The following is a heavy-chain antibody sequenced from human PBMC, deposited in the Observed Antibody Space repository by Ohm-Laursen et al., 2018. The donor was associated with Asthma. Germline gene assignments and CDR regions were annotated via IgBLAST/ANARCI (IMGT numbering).Heavy chain of an antibody. CDR2: IYPGGAT. Sequence: GSLRLSCTASGFSVSRHFMNWIRQGPEKGLEWVSDIYPGGATFYADSVKGRFTISRDDSKNTLYLQMNSLRAEDTAVYYCAKAEWDYGNWYFDLWGRGTLVTVSS. CDR1: GFSVSRHF. D-gene: IGHD4-17*01. CDR3: AKAEWDYGNWYFDL. V-gene: IGHV3-53*01. J-gene: IGHJ2*01.